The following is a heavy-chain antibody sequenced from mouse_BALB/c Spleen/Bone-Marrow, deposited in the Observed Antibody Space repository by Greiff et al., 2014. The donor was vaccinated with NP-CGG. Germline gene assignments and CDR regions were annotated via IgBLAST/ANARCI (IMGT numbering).Heavy chain of an antibody. CDR3: ARDMITTRAMDY. CDR1: GYTFTNYW. V-gene: IGHV1-63*02. Sequence: QVQLQQSGAELVRPGTSVKISCKASGYTFTNYWLGWVKQRPGHGLEWIGDIYPGGGYTGYNEKFKGKATLTADTSSSTAYMQLSSLTSEDSAVYFCARDMITTRAMDYWGQGTSVTVSS. D-gene: IGHD2-4*01. J-gene: IGHJ4*01. CDR2: IYPGGGYT.